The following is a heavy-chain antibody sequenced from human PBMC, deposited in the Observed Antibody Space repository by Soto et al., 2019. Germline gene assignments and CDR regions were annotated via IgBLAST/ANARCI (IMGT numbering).Heavy chain of an antibody. V-gene: IGHV1-69*01. Sequence: QVQLVQSGAEVKKPGSSVKVSCKASGGTFSSYAISWVRQAPGQGLEWMGGINTIFGTANDAQKFQGRVTITEDESSRTAYMELSSLRAEDSAVYYCASLRWFGWSGFPTRRNWFDSWCQGTLVTVSS. CDR1: GGTFSSYA. D-gene: IGHD3-3*01. CDR2: INTIFGTA. J-gene: IGHJ5*01. CDR3: ASLRWFGWSGFPTRRNWFDS.